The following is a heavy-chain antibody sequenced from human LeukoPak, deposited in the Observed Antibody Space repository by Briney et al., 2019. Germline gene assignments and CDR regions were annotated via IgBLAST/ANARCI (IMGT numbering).Heavy chain of an antibody. CDR1: GFTFGSYA. Sequence: GGSLRLSCAASGFTFGSYAMSWVRQAPGKGLEWVSAISGSGGSTYYADSVKGRFTISRDNSKNTLYLQMNSLRAEDTAVYYCAKIVVPGRYFDYWGQGTLVTVSS. D-gene: IGHD2-2*01. CDR3: AKIVVPGRYFDY. V-gene: IGHV3-23*01. CDR2: ISGSGGST. J-gene: IGHJ4*02.